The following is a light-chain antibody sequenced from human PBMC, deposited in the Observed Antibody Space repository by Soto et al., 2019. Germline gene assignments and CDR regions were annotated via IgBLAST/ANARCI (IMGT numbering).Light chain of an antibody. CDR1: QSLNNKN. CDR3: QHPVRSVWT. Sequence: EIVLTQSPGTLSLSPGERVTLSCRASQSLNNKNLNWFQQKTGQSPRLLIYGASRRATGIPDRFSGSGSGTDFTLTISRLEAEDFAVYFCQHPVRSVWTFGQGTKLEIK. CDR2: GAS. V-gene: IGKV3-20*01. J-gene: IGKJ1*01.